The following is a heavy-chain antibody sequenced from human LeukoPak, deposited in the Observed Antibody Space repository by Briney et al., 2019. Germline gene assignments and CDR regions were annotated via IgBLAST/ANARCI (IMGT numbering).Heavy chain of an antibody. J-gene: IGHJ1*01. CDR1: GFTFSSYG. V-gene: IGHV3-30*18. D-gene: IGHD6-19*01. CDR3: AKDQVEVAGLFQH. CDR2: ISYDGSNK. Sequence: GGSLRLSCAASGFTFSSYGMHWVRQAPGKGLEWVAVISYDGSNKYYADSVKGRFTISRDNSKNTLYLQMNSLRADDTAIYYCAKDQVEVAGLFQHWGQGTLVTVSS.